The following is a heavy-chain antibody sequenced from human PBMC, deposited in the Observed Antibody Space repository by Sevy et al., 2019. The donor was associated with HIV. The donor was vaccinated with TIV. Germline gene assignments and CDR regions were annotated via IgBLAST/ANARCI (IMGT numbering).Heavy chain of an antibody. D-gene: IGHD6-19*01. Sequence: GGSLRLSCAASTLTFGNNAMSWVRQTPGKGLEWVSAISGSGGDTYYADSVKGRFTISRDNSRNTLYLQMNSLRAEDSAIYYCARDRGYSSDADAFDIWGQGTMVTVSS. CDR1: TLTFGNNA. V-gene: IGHV3-23*01. J-gene: IGHJ3*02. CDR2: ISGSGGDT. CDR3: ARDRGYSSDADAFDI.